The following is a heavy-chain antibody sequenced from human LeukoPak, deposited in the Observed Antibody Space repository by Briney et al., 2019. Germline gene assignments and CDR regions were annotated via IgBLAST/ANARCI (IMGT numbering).Heavy chain of an antibody. CDR3: ATEGYSGYDYVFDY. CDR1: GYTFTSYD. Sequence: ASVKVSCKASGYTFTSYDINWVRQATGQGLEWMGWMNPNSGNTGYAQKFQGRVTMTRNTSISTAYMELSSLRSEDTAVYYCATEGYSGYDYVFDYWGQGTLVTVSS. CDR2: MNPNSGNT. V-gene: IGHV1-8*01. D-gene: IGHD5-12*01. J-gene: IGHJ4*02.